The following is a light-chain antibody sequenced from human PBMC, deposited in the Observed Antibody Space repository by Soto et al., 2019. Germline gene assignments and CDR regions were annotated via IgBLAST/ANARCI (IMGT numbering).Light chain of an antibody. CDR2: EVS. Sequence: VMTQTPVSLSVTPGQPASISCKSSQTLQRSAGKTHLYWYLQKPGQPPQLLVSEVSNRFSGVPDKFSGSGSGTDFTLQISRVEAGDVGIYYCMQRIRLPYTFGQGTKLEIK. J-gene: IGKJ2*01. CDR3: MQRIRLPYT. CDR1: QTLQRSAGKTH. V-gene: IGKV2D-29*01.